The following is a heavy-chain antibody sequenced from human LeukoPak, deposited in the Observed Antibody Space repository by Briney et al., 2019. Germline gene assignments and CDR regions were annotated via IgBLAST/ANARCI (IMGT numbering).Heavy chain of an antibody. CDR1: GGSISSGGYY. CDR3: ARDQRYSYGSGSPLGP. J-gene: IGHJ5*02. V-gene: IGHV4-31*03. CDR2: IYYSGST. Sequence: SETLSLTCTVSGGSISSGGYYWSWIRQHPGKGLEWIGYIYYSGSTYYNPSLKSRVTISVDTSKNQFSLKLSSVTAADTAVYYCARDQRYSYGSGSPLGPWGQGTLVTVSS. D-gene: IGHD3-10*01.